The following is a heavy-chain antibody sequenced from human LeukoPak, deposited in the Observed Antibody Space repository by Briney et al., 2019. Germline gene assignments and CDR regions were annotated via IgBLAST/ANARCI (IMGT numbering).Heavy chain of an antibody. J-gene: IGHJ5*02. D-gene: IGHD6-6*01. CDR3: ARDPSGYSSSSPWFDP. CDR1: GYTITSYG. Sequence: ASVKVSCKASGYTITSYGISWVRQAPGQGLEWMGWISAYNGNTNYAQELQGRVTMTTDTSTSTAYMELRSLRSDDTAVYYCARDPSGYSSSSPWFDPWGQGTLVTVSS. CDR2: ISAYNGNT. V-gene: IGHV1-18*01.